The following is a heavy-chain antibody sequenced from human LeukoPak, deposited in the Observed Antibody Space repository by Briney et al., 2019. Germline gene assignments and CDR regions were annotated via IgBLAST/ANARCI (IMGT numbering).Heavy chain of an antibody. Sequence: GSLRLSCAASGFTFTGYSMNWVRQAPGKGLEWVSYISSNSSTIYYAHTVKGRFTISRDKAKITLYLQMNRLRDEDTAVYYCARQYYYNSSGYYYDYYGMDVWGQGTPVTVSS. J-gene: IGHJ6*02. CDR1: GFTFTGYS. V-gene: IGHV3-48*02. CDR3: ARQYYYNSSGYYYDYYGMDV. D-gene: IGHD3-22*01. CDR2: ISSNSSTI.